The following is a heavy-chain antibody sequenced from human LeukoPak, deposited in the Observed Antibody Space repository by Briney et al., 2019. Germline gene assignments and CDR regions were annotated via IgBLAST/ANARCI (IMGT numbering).Heavy chain of an antibody. CDR2: ISGSGGST. V-gene: IGHV3-23*01. CDR3: AKHGSLWFGELTSPFDY. D-gene: IGHD3-10*01. CDR1: GFTFSSYA. Sequence: GGSLRLSCAASGFTFSSYAMSWVRQAPGKGLEWVSAISGSGGSTYYADSVKGRFTISRDNSKNTLYLQMNSLRAEDTAVYYCAKHGSLWFGELTSPFDYWGQGTLVTVSS. J-gene: IGHJ4*02.